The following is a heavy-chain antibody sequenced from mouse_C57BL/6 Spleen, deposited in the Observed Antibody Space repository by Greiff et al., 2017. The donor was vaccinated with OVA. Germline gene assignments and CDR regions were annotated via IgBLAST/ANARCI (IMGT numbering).Heavy chain of an antibody. V-gene: IGHV1-22*01. D-gene: IGHD1-1*01. J-gene: IGHJ4*01. Sequence: EVKLMESGPELVKPGASVKMSCKASGYTFTDYNMHWVKQSHGKSLEWIGYINPNNGGTSYNQKFKGKATLTVNKSSSTAYMELRSLTSEDSAVYYCAREYYGSSTMDYWGQGTSVTVSS. CDR2: INPNNGGT. CDR1: GYTFTDYN. CDR3: AREYYGSSTMDY.